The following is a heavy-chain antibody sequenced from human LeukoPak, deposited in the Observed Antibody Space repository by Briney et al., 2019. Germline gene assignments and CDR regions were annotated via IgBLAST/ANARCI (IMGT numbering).Heavy chain of an antibody. V-gene: IGHV3-9*01. J-gene: IGHJ4*02. CDR1: GFTFDDYA. CDR3: AKAMRSSSAPFDY. D-gene: IGHD6-6*01. CDR2: ISWNSGSI. Sequence: GRSLRLSCAASGFTFDDYAMHWVRQAPGKGLKWVSGISWNSGSIGYADSVKGRFTISRDNAKNSLYLQMNSLRAEDTALYYCAKAMRSSSAPFDYWGQGTLVTVSS.